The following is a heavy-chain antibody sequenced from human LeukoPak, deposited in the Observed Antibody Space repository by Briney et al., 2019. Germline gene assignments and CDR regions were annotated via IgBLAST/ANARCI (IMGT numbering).Heavy chain of an antibody. J-gene: IGHJ4*02. CDR1: GFTFSGSA. V-gene: IGHV3-73*01. Sequence: PGGSLRLSCAASGFTFSGSAMHWVRQASGKGLEWLGRIRSKANTYATAYAASVKGRFTISRDDSQNTAYLQMISLKTEDTAVYYCTTLWFGELIPWGQGTLVTVSS. CDR3: TTLWFGELIP. D-gene: IGHD3-10*01. CDR2: IRSKANTYAT.